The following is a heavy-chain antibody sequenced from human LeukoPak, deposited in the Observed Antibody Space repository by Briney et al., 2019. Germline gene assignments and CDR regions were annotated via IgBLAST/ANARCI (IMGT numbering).Heavy chain of an antibody. Sequence: GGSLRLSCAASGFTVSSKDMNWVRQAPGKGLEWVSVLYSGGRTYYADSVKGRFTISRDNYKNTLYLQMNSLRAEDTAVYYCASLYSYGMDVWGQGTTVTVSS. CDR1: GFTVSSKD. V-gene: IGHV3-53*01. J-gene: IGHJ6*02. CDR3: ASLYSYGMDV. D-gene: IGHD2-2*02. CDR2: LYSGGRT.